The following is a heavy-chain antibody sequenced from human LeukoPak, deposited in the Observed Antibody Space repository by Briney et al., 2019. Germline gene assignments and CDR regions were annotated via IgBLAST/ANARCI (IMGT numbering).Heavy chain of an antibody. D-gene: IGHD6-19*01. V-gene: IGHV4-59*01. CDR2: IYYSGST. Sequence: SETLSLTCTVSGGSISSYYWSWIRQPPGKGLEWIGYIYYSGSTNYNPSLKSRVTISVDTSKNQFSLKLSSVTAADTAVYYCARAVNRAVAGALDYWGQGTLVTVSS. CDR3: ARAVNRAVAGALDY. J-gene: IGHJ4*02. CDR1: GGSISSYY.